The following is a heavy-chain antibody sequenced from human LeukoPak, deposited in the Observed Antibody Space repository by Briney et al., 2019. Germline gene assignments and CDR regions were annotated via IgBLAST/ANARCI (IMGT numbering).Heavy chain of an antibody. CDR2: INPSGGST. V-gene: IGHV1-46*01. Sequence: GASVKVSCKASGYTFTSYYMHWVRHAPGQGLEWMGIINPSGGSTSYAQKFQGRVTMTRDMSTSTVYMELSSLRSEDTAVYYCARDGEDDYYDSRYSGYWGQGTLVTVSS. CDR3: ARDGEDDYYDSRYSGY. CDR1: GYTFTSYY. D-gene: IGHD3-22*01. J-gene: IGHJ4*02.